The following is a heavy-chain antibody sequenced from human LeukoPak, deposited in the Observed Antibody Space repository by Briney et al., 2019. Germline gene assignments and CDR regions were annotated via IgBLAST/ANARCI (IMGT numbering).Heavy chain of an antibody. CDR2: IRQDGSEK. CDR1: GFSFGRHW. D-gene: IGHD3-16*01. Sequence: GGSLRLSCAASGFSFGRHWMNWVRQAPGKGLEWVANIRQDGSEKNYVDSVKGRFTISRDNAKNSLFLQMDSLRAEDTAVYYCAGGAGWLIDYWGQGALVTVSS. V-gene: IGHV3-7*03. CDR3: AGGAGWLIDY. J-gene: IGHJ4*02.